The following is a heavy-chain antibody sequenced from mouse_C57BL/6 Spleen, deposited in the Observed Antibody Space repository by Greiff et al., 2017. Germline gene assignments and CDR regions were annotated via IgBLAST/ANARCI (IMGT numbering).Heavy chain of an antibody. CDR3: ARGDYYGSAAFDY. V-gene: IGHV5-6*01. CDR2: ISSGGSYT. Sequence: EVKLVVSGGDLVKPGGSLKLSCAASGFTFSSYGMSWVRQTPDKRLEWVATISSGGSYTYYPDSVKGRFTISRDNAKNTLYLQMSSLKSEDTAMYYCARGDYYGSAAFDYWGQGTTLTVSS. CDR1: GFTFSSYG. D-gene: IGHD1-1*01. J-gene: IGHJ2*01.